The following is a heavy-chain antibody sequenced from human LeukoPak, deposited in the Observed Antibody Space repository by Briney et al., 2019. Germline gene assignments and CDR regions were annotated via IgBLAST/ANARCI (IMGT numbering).Heavy chain of an antibody. CDR3: ARGTDYGGNLDDWFDP. CDR2: ISSSSSTI. CDR1: GFTFSSYS. Sequence: GGSLRLSCAASGFTFSSYSMNWVRQAPGKGLEWVSYISSSSSTIYYADSVKGRFTISRDNAKNSLYLQMNSLRAEDTAVYYCARGTDYGGNLDDWFDPWGQGTLVTVSS. D-gene: IGHD4-23*01. V-gene: IGHV3-48*04. J-gene: IGHJ5*02.